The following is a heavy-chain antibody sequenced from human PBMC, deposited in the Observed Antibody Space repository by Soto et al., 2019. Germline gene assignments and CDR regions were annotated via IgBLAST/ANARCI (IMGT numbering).Heavy chain of an antibody. J-gene: IGHJ4*02. V-gene: IGHV3-30-3*01. CDR1: GFTFSNYA. D-gene: IGHD4-17*01. CDR2: ISNDGGNK. CDR3: ARSPYGDYDRWIDY. Sequence: QVRLVESGGGVVQPGRSLRLSCAASGFTFSNYAMHWVRQAPGKGLEWVAFISNDGGNKHYADSVKGRFTVSRENSKNRLYLKMTSLRAEDTAVYYCARSPYGDYDRWIDYWGQGTLVTVSS.